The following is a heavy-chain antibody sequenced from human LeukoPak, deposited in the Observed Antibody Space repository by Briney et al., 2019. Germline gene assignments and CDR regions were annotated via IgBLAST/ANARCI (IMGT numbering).Heavy chain of an antibody. D-gene: IGHD6-19*01. CDR1: GFTVSSNY. V-gene: IGHV3-53*01. Sequence: GGSLRLSCAASGFTVSSNYMSWVRQAPGKGLEWVSVIYSGGSTYYADSVKGRFTISRDNAKNSLYLQMNSLRAEDTAVYYCARGYSSGWFFDYWGQGTLVTVSS. J-gene: IGHJ4*02. CDR2: IYSGGST. CDR3: ARGYSSGWFFDY.